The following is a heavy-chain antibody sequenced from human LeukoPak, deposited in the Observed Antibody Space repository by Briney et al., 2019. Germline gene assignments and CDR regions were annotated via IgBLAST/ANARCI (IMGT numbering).Heavy chain of an antibody. Sequence: SETLSLTYSVSGDSISFHFWSWIRQPPGKGLEWIGHTYYGGSTDYNPSLASRVTVSADTSKNQFSLKLSPVTAADTAVYYCATLGRAAGNAFDIWGQGTVVIVSS. CDR2: TYYGGST. J-gene: IGHJ3*02. CDR1: GDSISFHF. D-gene: IGHD1-26*01. CDR3: ATLGRAAGNAFDI. V-gene: IGHV4-59*11.